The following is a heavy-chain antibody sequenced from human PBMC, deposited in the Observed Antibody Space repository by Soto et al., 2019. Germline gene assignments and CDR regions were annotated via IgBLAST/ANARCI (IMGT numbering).Heavy chain of an antibody. J-gene: IGHJ5*02. D-gene: IGHD6-13*01. CDR3: AVGIAAAGPRVDWFDP. CDR2: INHSGST. V-gene: IGHV4-39*07. CDR1: GGSISSGGYY. Sequence: SETLSLTCTVSGGSISSGGYYWSWIRQPPGKGLEWIGEINHSGSTNYNPSLKSRVTISVDTSKNQFSLKLSSVTAADTAVYYCAVGIAAAGPRVDWFDPWGQGTLVTVSS.